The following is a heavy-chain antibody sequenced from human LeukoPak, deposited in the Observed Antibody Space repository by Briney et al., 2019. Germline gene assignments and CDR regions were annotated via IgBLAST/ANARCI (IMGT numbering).Heavy chain of an antibody. CDR3: ARSPDTFFDY. D-gene: IGHD5-18*01. V-gene: IGHV5-51*01. J-gene: IGHJ4*02. Sequence: GESLKISCKGSGYSFTSYWIGWVRPMPGKGVEGMGIIYPGDSDTRYSPSFQGQVTISADKSISTAYLQWSSLKASDTAMYYCARSPDTFFDYWGQGTLVTVSS. CDR2: IYPGDSDT. CDR1: GYSFTSYW.